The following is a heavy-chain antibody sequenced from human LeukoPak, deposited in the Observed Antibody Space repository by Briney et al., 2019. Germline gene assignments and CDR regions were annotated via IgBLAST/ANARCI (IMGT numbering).Heavy chain of an antibody. Sequence: GGSLRLSCAASGFTFSSYSMNWVRQAPGKGLEWVSYISSSSSTIYYADSVKGRFTISRDNAKNSLYLQMNSLRAEDTAVYYCARVVLEYQLLFDYWGQGTLVTVSS. D-gene: IGHD2-2*01. CDR3: ARVVLEYQLLFDY. CDR2: ISSSSSTI. V-gene: IGHV3-48*01. CDR1: GFTFSSYS. J-gene: IGHJ4*02.